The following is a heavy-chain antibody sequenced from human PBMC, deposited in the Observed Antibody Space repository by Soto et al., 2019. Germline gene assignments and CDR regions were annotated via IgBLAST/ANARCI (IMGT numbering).Heavy chain of an antibody. Sequence: EVQLVESGGGVMQPGGSLRLSCAASGLDFGVYPMNWVRQAPGKGLEWMSYIGARGFPIYYADSVRGRFAMSRDNANNSVFLQMDSLRAEDTAQYFCATEPFDYWGRGALVTVSS. CDR1: GLDFGVYP. CDR3: ATEPFDY. CDR2: IGARGFPI. V-gene: IGHV3-48*04. J-gene: IGHJ4*02.